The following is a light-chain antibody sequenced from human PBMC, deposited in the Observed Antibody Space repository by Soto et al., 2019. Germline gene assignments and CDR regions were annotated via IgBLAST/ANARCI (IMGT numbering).Light chain of an antibody. CDR2: DVS. J-gene: IGLJ1*01. Sequence: ALTQPASVSGSPGQSITISCTGTSSDVGGYNYVSWYQQHPGKAPKLMIYDVSNRPSGVSNRFSGSKSGNTASLTISGLQAEDEADYYCSSYTGSSTVYVFGTGTKVTVL. CDR1: SSDVGGYNY. CDR3: SSYTGSSTVYV. V-gene: IGLV2-14*01.